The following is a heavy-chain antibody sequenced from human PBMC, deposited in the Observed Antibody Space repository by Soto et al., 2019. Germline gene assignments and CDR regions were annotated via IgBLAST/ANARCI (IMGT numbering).Heavy chain of an antibody. J-gene: IGHJ6*02. CDR1: GGTFSSYA. Sequence: GASVKVSCKASGGTFSSYAISWVRQAPGQGLEWMGGIIPIFGTANYAQKFQGRVTITADESTSTAYMELSSLRSEDTAVYYCARVGEYIVVVATPHYYYGMDVWGQGTTVTVSS. CDR3: ARVGEYIVVVATPHYYYGMDV. D-gene: IGHD2-15*01. V-gene: IGHV1-69*13. CDR2: IIPIFGTA.